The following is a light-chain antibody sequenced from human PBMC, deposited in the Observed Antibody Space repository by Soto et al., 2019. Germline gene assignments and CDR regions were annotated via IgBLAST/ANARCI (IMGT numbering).Light chain of an antibody. CDR2: DAS. Sequence: DIQMTQSPSTLSASVGDRVTITCRASQSISSWLAWYQQKPGKAPKLLIYDASSLESGVPSRFSGSGSGTEFTLTISSLQPDDFETYYCQQYNSYSEWTFGQGTKVDIK. CDR1: QSISSW. V-gene: IGKV1-5*01. CDR3: QQYNSYSEWT. J-gene: IGKJ1*01.